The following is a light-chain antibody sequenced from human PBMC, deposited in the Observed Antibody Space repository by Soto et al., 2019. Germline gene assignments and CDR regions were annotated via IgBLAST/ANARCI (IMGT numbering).Light chain of an antibody. V-gene: IGKV1-5*03. CDR1: VRIKSW. CDR3: QQYNVYPYT. Sequence: DIRVTQSPSTLSASIGDRVANTCRALVRIKSWLAWYQQRPGKAPNLLIYKASSLQSGVSSRFSSSGSGTEFTLLISCLQPDGSATYYCQQYNVYPYTFGQG. J-gene: IGKJ2*01. CDR2: KAS.